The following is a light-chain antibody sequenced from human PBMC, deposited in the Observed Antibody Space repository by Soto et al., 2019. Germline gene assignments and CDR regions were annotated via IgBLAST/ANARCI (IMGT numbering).Light chain of an antibody. J-gene: IGKJ4*01. CDR3: QQRSNWPPIIT. CDR2: DAS. CDR1: QSVTTY. V-gene: IGKV3-11*01. Sequence: EIVLTQSPATLSLSPGERATRSCRASQSVTTYLAWYQQKPGQAPRLLIYDASNRAPGIPARFSGSGSGTDFTLTVSSLEPEDSALYYCQQRSNWPPIITFGGGTKADIK.